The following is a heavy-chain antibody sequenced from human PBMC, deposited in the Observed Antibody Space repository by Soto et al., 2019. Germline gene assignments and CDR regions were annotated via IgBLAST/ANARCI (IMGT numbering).Heavy chain of an antibody. CDR1: GDSITRGGYS. J-gene: IGHJ3*02. D-gene: IGHD3-10*01. CDR3: VRGSMVRGVRGTSFDI. V-gene: IGHV4-30-2*01. Sequence: SDTLSLTSAVPGDSITRGGYSWIWIRQPPGKGLEWIGYIYHSGSTYYNPSLKSRVTISVVRSKNQFSLKLSSVTAADTAVYYCVRGSMVRGVRGTSFDIWGQGTMVT. CDR2: IYHSGST.